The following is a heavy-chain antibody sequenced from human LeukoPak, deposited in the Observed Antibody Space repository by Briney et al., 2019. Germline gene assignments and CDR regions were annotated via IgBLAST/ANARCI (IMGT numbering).Heavy chain of an antibody. D-gene: IGHD3-16*01. CDR1: GFTFSSYW. V-gene: IGHV3-7*01. CDR2: MNEDGSER. CDR3: ATYTHWVAGDV. Sequence: PGGSLRLSCAASGFTFSSYWMHWVRQAPGKGLVWVANMNEDGSERDYVDSVKGRFTISRDNARKSLYLQMSSLRAEDTAVYYCATYTHWVAGDVWGQGTTVTVSS. J-gene: IGHJ6*02.